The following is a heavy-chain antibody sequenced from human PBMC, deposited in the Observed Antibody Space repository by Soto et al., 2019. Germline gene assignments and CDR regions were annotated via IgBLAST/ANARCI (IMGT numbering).Heavy chain of an antibody. CDR2: INPNSGGT. Sequence: ASVKVSCKASGYTFTGYYMHWVRQAPGQGLEWMGWINPNSGGTNYAQKFQGWVTMTRDTSISTAYMELSRLRSDDTAVYYCARGVDAMAGAGVGVNYYYYMDVWGKGTTVTVSS. D-gene: IGHD3-3*01. CDR3: ARGVDAMAGAGVGVNYYYYMDV. V-gene: IGHV1-2*04. J-gene: IGHJ6*03. CDR1: GYTFTGYY.